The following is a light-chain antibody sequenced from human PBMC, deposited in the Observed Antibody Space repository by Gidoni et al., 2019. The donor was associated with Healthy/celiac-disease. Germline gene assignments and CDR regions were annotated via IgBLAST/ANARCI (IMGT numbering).Light chain of an antibody. CDR1: QSVSSY. V-gene: IGKV3-11*01. J-gene: IGKJ1*01. CDR3: QKRSNWTQT. CDR2: DAS. Sequence: IVLTQSPATLSLSPGERATLSCRASQSVSSYLAWYQQKPGKAHRLLIYDASNRDTGIPARFSGSGSGTDFNLTISIIEPEDFEVYYCQKRSNWTQTFGQGTKVEIK.